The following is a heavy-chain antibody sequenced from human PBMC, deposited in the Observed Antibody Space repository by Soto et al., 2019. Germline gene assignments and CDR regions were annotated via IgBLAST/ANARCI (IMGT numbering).Heavy chain of an antibody. CDR1: GFTFTSYA. D-gene: IGHD3-16*01. CDR2: ISAYNGGT. Sequence: QVHLVQSGAEVKMPGASVKVSCKASGFTFTSYAITWVRQAPGQGLEWMGWISAYNGGTNYAQQFQGRVTMNTDSSSSTAYFELGSLTSDDTAVYFCARDFTGWPPDGVDSWGQGTLVTVSA. V-gene: IGHV1-18*01. CDR3: ARDFTGWPPDGVDS. J-gene: IGHJ4*02.